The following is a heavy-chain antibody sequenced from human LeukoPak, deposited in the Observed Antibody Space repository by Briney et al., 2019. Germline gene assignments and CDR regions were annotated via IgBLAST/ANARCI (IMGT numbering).Heavy chain of an antibody. Sequence: ASVKVSCKSSGYTFTSYYMYWVRQAPGQGLEWMGIINPSGGSTSYAQKFQGRVTMTRDTSTGTVYMELSSLRSEDTAVYYCAKDRWWEPHKNNWFDPWGQGTLVTVSS. J-gene: IGHJ5*02. CDR2: INPSGGST. CDR3: AKDRWWEPHKNNWFDP. CDR1: GYTFTSYY. V-gene: IGHV1-46*01. D-gene: IGHD1-26*01.